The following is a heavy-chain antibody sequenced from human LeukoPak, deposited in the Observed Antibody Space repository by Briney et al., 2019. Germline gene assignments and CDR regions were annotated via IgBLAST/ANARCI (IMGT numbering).Heavy chain of an antibody. D-gene: IGHD6-6*01. V-gene: IGHV3-74*03. CDR1: GFTFSSAW. CDR2: ITDDATT. Sequence: GGSLRLSCAASGFTFSSAWMHWVRQAPGTGLVWVSRITDDATTTYADAVRGRFTISRDNAKNILYLQMNSLRAEDTAVYFCAREGSRSSFDYWGQGALVTVSS. J-gene: IGHJ4*02. CDR3: AREGSRSSFDY.